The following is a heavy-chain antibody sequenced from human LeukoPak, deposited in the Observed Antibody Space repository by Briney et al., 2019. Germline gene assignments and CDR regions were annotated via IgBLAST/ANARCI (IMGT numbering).Heavy chain of an antibody. Sequence: PGGSLRLSCEVSGFTFNTYGIHWVRQTPGKGLEWVALISYDGTKTWYTDSVKGRFTISRDNAKNSLYLQMNSLRAEDTAVYYCARSHSGWSSGYSFDYWGQGTLVTVSS. CDR3: ARSHSGWSSGYSFDY. CDR1: GFTFNTYG. J-gene: IGHJ4*02. V-gene: IGHV3-30*03. D-gene: IGHD6-19*01. CDR2: ISYDGTKT.